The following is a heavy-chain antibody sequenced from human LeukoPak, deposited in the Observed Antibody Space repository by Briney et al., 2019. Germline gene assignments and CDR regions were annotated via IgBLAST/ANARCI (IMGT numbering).Heavy chain of an antibody. CDR3: ARAEYYYDNSGTLRPYYFDY. J-gene: IGHJ4*02. CDR2: IYYSGST. Sequence: PSQTLSLTCTVSGGSISSGDYYWSWIRQPPGKGLEWIGYIYYSGSTYYNPSLKSRVTISVDTSKNQFSLKLSSVTAADTAVYYCARAEYYYDNSGTLRPYYFDYWGQGTLVTVSS. D-gene: IGHD3-22*01. V-gene: IGHV4-30-4*01. CDR1: GGSISSGDYY.